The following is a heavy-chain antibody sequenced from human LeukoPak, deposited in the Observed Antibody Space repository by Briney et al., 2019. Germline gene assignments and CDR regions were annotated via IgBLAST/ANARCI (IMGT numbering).Heavy chain of an antibody. J-gene: IGHJ3*02. CDR2: ISYDGSNK. CDR1: GFTFSSYA. CDR3: ARVNGRSGWYHAFDI. D-gene: IGHD6-19*01. V-gene: IGHV3-30*04. Sequence: GRSLRLSCAASGFTFSSYAMHWVRQAPGKGLEWVAVISYDGSNKYYADSVKGRFTISRDNSKNTLYLQMNSLRAEDTAVYYCARVNGRSGWYHAFDIWGQGTMVTVSS.